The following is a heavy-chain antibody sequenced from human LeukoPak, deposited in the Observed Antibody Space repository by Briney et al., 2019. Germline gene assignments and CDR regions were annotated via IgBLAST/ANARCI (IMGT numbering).Heavy chain of an antibody. J-gene: IGHJ4*02. CDR3: AGQFDSSGSYFY. CDR2: IYHSGST. Sequence: SKTLSLTCTVSGSGYSISGGYYWGWIRQPPGKGLEWIGSIYHSGSTYYNPSLKSRATISVDTSKNQFSLKLKSVTAADTAVYYCAGQFDSSGSYFYWGQGTLVTVSS. D-gene: IGHD3-22*01. V-gene: IGHV4-38-2*02. CDR1: GSGYSISGGYY.